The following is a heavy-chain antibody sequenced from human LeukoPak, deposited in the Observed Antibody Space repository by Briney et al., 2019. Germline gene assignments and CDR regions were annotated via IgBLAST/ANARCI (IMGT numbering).Heavy chain of an antibody. Sequence: GASLTLSCAASRLTFISYAMSWVRHAAGEGLEWVSAISGSGGNTYYALSVTGRFTIYRDNSKNSLSLKMHSQRAEHTSVYYCAKGGVQHYFDHWGQGTLVTVSS. J-gene: IGHJ4*02. V-gene: IGHV3-23*01. CDR1: RLTFISYA. CDR3: AKGGVQHYFDH. CDR2: ISGSGGNT.